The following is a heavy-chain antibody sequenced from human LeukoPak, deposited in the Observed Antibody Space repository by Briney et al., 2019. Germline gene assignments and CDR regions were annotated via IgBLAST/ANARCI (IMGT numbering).Heavy chain of an antibody. CDR2: ISYDGSNK. D-gene: IGHD5-12*01. Sequence: SGGSLRLSCAASGFTFSSYGMHWVRQAPGKGLDWVAVISYDGSNKYYADSVKGRFTISRDNSNNTLYLQMSSLRTEDTAVYYCVKYSGFDYFFDYWGQGTLVTVSS. V-gene: IGHV3-30*18. CDR1: GFTFSSYG. J-gene: IGHJ4*02. CDR3: VKYSGFDYFFDY.